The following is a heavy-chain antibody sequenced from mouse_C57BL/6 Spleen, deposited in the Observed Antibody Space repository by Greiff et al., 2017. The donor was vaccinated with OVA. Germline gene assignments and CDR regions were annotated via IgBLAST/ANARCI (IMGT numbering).Heavy chain of an antibody. Sequence: QVQLQQSGAELVRPGPSVKVSCKASGYAFTNYLIEWVKQRPGQGLEWIGVINPGSGGTNYNEKFKGKATLTADKSSSTAYMQLSSLTSEDSAVYFCARRTGYYCAMDYWGQGTSVTVSS. D-gene: IGHD4-1*01. CDR3: ARRTGYYCAMDY. CDR2: INPGSGGT. J-gene: IGHJ4*01. V-gene: IGHV1-54*01. CDR1: GYAFTNYL.